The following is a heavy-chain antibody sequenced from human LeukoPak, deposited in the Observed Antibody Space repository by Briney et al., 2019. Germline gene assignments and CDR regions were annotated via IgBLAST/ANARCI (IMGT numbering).Heavy chain of an antibody. V-gene: IGHV1-2*02. J-gene: IGHJ6*02. CDR1: GYTFTSYY. CDR2: INPSGGT. Sequence: ASVKVSCKASGYTFTSYYMHWVRQAPGQGLEWMGIINPSGGTNYAQKFQGRVTMTRDTSISTAYMELSRLRSDDTAVYYCARRFQYDFWSGYYPWYYYGMDVWGQGTTVTVSS. CDR3: ARRFQYDFWSGYYPWYYYGMDV. D-gene: IGHD3-3*01.